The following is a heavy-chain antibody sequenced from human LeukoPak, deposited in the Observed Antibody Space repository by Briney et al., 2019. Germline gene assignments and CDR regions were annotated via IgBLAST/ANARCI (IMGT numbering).Heavy chain of an antibody. Sequence: PGGSLRLSCAASGFTFSSYGMSWVRQAPGKGLEWVSEINWNGGSTGYTDSVKGRFTISRDNAKNSLYLQMNSLRAEDTAFYYCARHWGVGSRYFDFWGQGTLVTVSS. CDR1: GFTFSSYG. V-gene: IGHV3-20*04. D-gene: IGHD1-26*01. CDR3: ARHWGVGSRYFDF. CDR2: INWNGGST. J-gene: IGHJ4*02.